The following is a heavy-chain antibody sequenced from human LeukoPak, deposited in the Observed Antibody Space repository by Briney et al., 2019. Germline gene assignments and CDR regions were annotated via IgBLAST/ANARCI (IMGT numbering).Heavy chain of an antibody. D-gene: IGHD5-18*01. Sequence: ASVKVSCKASGFTFSIYDINWVRQATGQGLEWMGGIIPIFGTANYAQKFQGRVTITTDESTSTAYMELSSLRSEDTAVYYCASRESHVDTAMVVDYWGQGTLVTVSS. CDR3: ASRESHVDTAMVVDY. J-gene: IGHJ4*02. V-gene: IGHV1-69*05. CDR2: IIPIFGTA. CDR1: GFTFSIYD.